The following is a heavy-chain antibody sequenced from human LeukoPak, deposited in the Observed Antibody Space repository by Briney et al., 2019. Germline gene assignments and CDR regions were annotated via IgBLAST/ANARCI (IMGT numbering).Heavy chain of an antibody. CDR2: ISYDGSNK. Sequence: GRSLRLSCAASGFTFSSYAMHWVRQAPGKGLEWVAVISYDGSNKYYADSVKGRFTISRDNSKNTLYLQMNSLRAEDTAVYYCARGLTLSVLSPSDYWGQGTLVTVSS. D-gene: IGHD3-9*01. V-gene: IGHV3-30-3*01. CDR1: GFTFSSYA. CDR3: ARGLTLSVLSPSDY. J-gene: IGHJ4*02.